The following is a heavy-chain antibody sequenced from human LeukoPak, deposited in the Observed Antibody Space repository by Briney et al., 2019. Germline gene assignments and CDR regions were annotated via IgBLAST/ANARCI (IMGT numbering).Heavy chain of an antibody. V-gene: IGHV3-21*01. D-gene: IGHD6-13*01. Sequence: GGSLRLSCAASGFTFSSYIIAWVRQSPGKGLEWVSSISPTSSYIDSADSVKGRFTISRDNSKNTLYLQMNSLRAEDTAVYYCASMSSSWSFDYWGQGTLVTVSS. J-gene: IGHJ4*02. CDR3: ASMSSSWSFDY. CDR2: ISPTSSYI. CDR1: GFTFSSYI.